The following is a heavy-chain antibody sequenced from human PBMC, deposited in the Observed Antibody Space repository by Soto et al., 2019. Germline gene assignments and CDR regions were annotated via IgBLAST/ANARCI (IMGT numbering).Heavy chain of an antibody. CDR2: INPSDAYT. V-gene: IGHV1-46*01. CDR1: GYTFINYY. CDR3: ARDEVTTSVRNFAF. D-gene: IGHD2-21*02. J-gene: IGHJ4*02. Sequence: QVQLVQSAVEVKNPGASVKLSCQASGYTFINYYIHWVRQAPGQGLEWMGLINPSDAYTEYAQRFQGRVSITRETSTNTVYMDLYSLTSDDTAMYYCARDEVTTSVRNFAFWGQGTLVTVSS.